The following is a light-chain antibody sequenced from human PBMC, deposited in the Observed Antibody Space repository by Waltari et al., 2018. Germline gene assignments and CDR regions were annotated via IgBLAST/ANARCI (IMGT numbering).Light chain of an antibody. CDR2: KGS. V-gene: IGKV1-5*03. CDR3: QQCNTYS. Sequence: DIQMTQSPSTLSASVGDRVTITCRASQSINSWLAWYQQKPGKAPKLLIYKGSTLESGVQSRFSGIGSGTEFTLTISGLQPDDFATYYCQQCNTYSFGQGTKVEIK. J-gene: IGKJ1*01. CDR1: QSINSW.